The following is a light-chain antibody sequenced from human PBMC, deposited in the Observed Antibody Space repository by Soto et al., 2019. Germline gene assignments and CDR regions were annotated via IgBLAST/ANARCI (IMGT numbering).Light chain of an antibody. CDR2: AAS. Sequence: EIQMTQSPSSLSPSVGDRVTITCRASQSISNYLNWYQQKPGKAPKLLIYAASNLQSGVPSRFPGSGSRQDFTLTISNLKPEDFSTYHCHQSYRNPLYTFGQATQLEIK. CDR3: HQSYRNPLYT. CDR1: QSISNY. V-gene: IGKV1-39*01. J-gene: IGKJ2*01.